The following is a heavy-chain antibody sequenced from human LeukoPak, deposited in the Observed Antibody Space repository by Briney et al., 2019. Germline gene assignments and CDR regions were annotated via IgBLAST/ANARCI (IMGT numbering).Heavy chain of an antibody. J-gene: IGHJ2*01. V-gene: IGHV3-53*01. CDR1: GFSVSLNY. Sequence: GGSLRLPCAASGFSVSLNYMNWVRQAPGKGLEWVSILYSGSDTYYADSVKGRFTISRDSSKNMLFLHMNSLRVEDTAVYYCARVGDHFHWYLDLWGRGTLVTVSS. D-gene: IGHD3-10*01. CDR2: LYSGSDT. CDR3: ARVGDHFHWYLDL.